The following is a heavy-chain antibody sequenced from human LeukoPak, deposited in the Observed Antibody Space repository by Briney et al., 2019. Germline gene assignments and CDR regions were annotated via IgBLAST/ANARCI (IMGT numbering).Heavy chain of an antibody. J-gene: IGHJ4*02. Sequence: GRSLRLSCAASGFTFSSYSMNWVRQAPGKGLGWVSSISSSSSYIYYADSVKGRFTISRDNAKNSLYLQMNSLRAEDTAVYYCAGGIAAASDYWGQGTLVTVSS. D-gene: IGHD6-13*01. CDR2: ISSSSSYI. CDR3: AGGIAAASDY. CDR1: GFTFSSYS. V-gene: IGHV3-21*01.